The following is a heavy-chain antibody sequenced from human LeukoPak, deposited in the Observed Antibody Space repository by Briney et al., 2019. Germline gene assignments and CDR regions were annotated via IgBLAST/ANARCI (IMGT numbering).Heavy chain of an antibody. CDR1: GFTFSSYA. D-gene: IGHD1-26*01. V-gene: IGHV3-23*01. CDR3: ARADSGSYYTGLFDY. Sequence: AGASLRLSCAASGFTFSSYAMSWVRQAPGKGLEWVSAISGSGGSTYYADSVKGRFTISRDNSKNTLYLQMNSLRAGDTAVYYCARADSGSYYTGLFDYWGQGTLVTVSS. J-gene: IGHJ4*02. CDR2: ISGSGGST.